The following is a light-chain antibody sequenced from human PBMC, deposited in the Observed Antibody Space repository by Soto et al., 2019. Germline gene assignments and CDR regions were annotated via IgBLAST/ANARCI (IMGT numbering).Light chain of an antibody. CDR2: DVS. CDR3: SSYTSGSTLYV. V-gene: IGLV2-14*01. J-gene: IGLJ1*01. Sequence: QSVLTQPASVSGFPGQSITISCTGTSSDVGGYNCVSWYQQHPGKAPKLMIYDVSNRPSGVSNRFSGSKSGNTASLTISGLQAEDEADYYCSSYTSGSTLYVFGSGTKVTVL. CDR1: SSDVGGYNC.